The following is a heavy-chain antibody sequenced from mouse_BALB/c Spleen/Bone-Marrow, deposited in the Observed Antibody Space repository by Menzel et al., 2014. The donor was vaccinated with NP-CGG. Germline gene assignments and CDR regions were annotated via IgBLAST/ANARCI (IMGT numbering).Heavy chain of an antibody. CDR1: GYPFTGYF. CDR2: INPYNGDT. J-gene: IGHJ2*01. CDR3: ALSRCYGGRYLQY. V-gene: IGHV1-20*02. D-gene: IGHD1-1*01. Sequence: DVHLVESGPELVKPGASVKISCKASGYPFTGYFMNWVMQSHGKSLEWIGRINPYNGDTFYNQKFKGKATLTVDKSSSQALMHRLRLASEDSAVYHCALSRCYGGRYLQYWCQGLPRTVSS.